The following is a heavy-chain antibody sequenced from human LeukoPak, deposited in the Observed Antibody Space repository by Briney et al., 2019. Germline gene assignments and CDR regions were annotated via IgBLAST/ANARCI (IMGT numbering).Heavy chain of an antibody. D-gene: IGHD6-13*01. V-gene: IGHV4-39*01. J-gene: IGHJ4*02. CDR1: GGSISSSSYY. Sequence: SETLSLTCTVSGGSISSSSYYWGWIRQPPGKGLEWIGSIYYSGSTYYNPPLKSRVTISVDTSKNQFSLKLSSVTAADTAVYYCARTTPLSSSWYPPYFDYWGQGTLVTVSS. CDR2: IYYSGST. CDR3: ARTTPLSSSWYPPYFDY.